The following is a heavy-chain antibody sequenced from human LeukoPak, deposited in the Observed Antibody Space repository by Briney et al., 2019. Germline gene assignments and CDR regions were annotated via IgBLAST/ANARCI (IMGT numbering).Heavy chain of an antibody. CDR3: TRSPYSSGWYSFDY. Sequence: GGSLRLSCAASGFTFSNYAMSWVRQAPGKGLEWVSSISSSGTYTYYADSVKGRFTISRDNAKNSVFLQMNSLRAEDTALYYCTRSPYSSGWYSFDYWGQGTLVTVSS. D-gene: IGHD6-19*01. CDR1: GFTFSNYA. J-gene: IGHJ4*02. V-gene: IGHV3-21*01. CDR2: ISSSGTYT.